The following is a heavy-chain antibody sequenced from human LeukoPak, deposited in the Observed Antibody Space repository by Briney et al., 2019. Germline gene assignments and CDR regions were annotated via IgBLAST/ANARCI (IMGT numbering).Heavy chain of an antibody. CDR2: VYYTGST. D-gene: IGHD2-2*02. CDR3: TTSRTNDCSSPSCYTGY. Sequence: ETLSLTCIVSGASIYTSSSYWGWIRQPPGKGLEWIASVYYTGSTYYSPSLKSRATISVDTSKNQFSLELNSVTAADTAVYYCTTSRTNDCSSPSCYTGYWGQGTLVTVSS. CDR1: GASIYTSSSY. J-gene: IGHJ4*02. V-gene: IGHV4-39*01.